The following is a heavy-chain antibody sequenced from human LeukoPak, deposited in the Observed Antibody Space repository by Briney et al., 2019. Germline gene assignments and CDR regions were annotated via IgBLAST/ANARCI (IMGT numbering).Heavy chain of an antibody. Sequence: PSETLSLTCAVYGGSFSGYYWSWICQPPGKGLEWIGEINHSGSTNYNPSLKSRVTISVDTSKNQFSLKLSSVTAADTAVYYCARDHRYYDSSGSDYWGQGTLVTVSS. J-gene: IGHJ4*02. CDR2: INHSGST. CDR1: GGSFSGYY. CDR3: ARDHRYYDSSGSDY. D-gene: IGHD3-22*01. V-gene: IGHV4-34*01.